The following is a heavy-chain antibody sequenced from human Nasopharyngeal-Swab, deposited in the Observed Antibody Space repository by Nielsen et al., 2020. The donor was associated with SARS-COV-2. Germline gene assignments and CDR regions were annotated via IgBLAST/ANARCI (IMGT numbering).Heavy chain of an antibody. CDR3: ARASDFYLTTRPMEFDY. CDR1: GGSISSYY. V-gene: IGHV4-59*01. D-gene: IGHD3-3*01. Sequence: SETLSLTCTVSGGSISSYYWSWIRQPPGKGLEWIGYIYYSGSTNCNPSLKSRVTISVDTSKNQFSLKLSSVTAADTAVYYCARASDFYLTTRPMEFDYWGQGTLVTVSS. J-gene: IGHJ4*02. CDR2: IYYSGST.